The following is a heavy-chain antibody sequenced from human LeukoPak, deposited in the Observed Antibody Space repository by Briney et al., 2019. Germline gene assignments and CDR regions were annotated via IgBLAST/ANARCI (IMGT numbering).Heavy chain of an antibody. CDR3: AKGSGSGWYGWFAP. CDR1: ESSFRDYA. V-gene: IGHV3-23*01. D-gene: IGHD6-19*01. J-gene: IGHJ5*02. Sequence: GGPLRLSCTAPESSFRDYAMYWVRQAPGKGLDPSSTIDASGGATYYADSVEGRFTISRDNSKNTFYLQMNSLRAEDTAVYYCAKGSGSGWYGWFAPWGQGTLVTVSS. CDR2: IDASGGAT.